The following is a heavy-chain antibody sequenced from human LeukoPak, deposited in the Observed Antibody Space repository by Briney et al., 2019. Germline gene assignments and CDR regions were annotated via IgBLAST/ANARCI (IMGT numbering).Heavy chain of an antibody. J-gene: IGHJ4*02. Sequence: PGRSLRLSCAASGFTFSSYGMHWVRQAPGKGLEWVAVISYDGSNKYYADSVKGRFTISRDNSKNTLYLQMNSLRAEDTAVYYCAKVKYYYDSSGYFLDYWGQGTLVTVSS. CDR3: AKVKYYYDSSGYFLDY. CDR2: ISYDGSNK. CDR1: GFTFSSYG. D-gene: IGHD3-22*01. V-gene: IGHV3-30*18.